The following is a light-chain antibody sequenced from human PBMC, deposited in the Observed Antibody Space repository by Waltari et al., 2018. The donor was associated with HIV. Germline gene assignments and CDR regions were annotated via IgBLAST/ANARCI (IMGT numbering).Light chain of an antibody. V-gene: IGLV2-14*01. J-gene: IGLJ1*01. CDR1: SSDVGGYDY. CDR2: EVG. CDR3: TSYTSSSSLNYV. Sequence: QSALTQPASVSGSPGQSITISCTGTSSDVGGYDYVAWYQHHPGKAPTLMFYEVGNRPSGVSDRFSGSKSGNTASLTISGLQTEDEADYYCTSYTSSSSLNYVFGTGTKVTVL.